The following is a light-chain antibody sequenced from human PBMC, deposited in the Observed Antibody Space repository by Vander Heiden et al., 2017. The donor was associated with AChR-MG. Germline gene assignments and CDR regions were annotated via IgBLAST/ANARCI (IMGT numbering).Light chain of an antibody. CDR3: QQYKSYPYS. Sequence: DIQMTQSPSTRSASVGDRVTITCRASQSIRNWLAWYQQKPGKAPKLLIYKASSLETGVPSRFSGSGSGTEFTLTISSLQPDDSATYYCQQYKSYPYSFGQGTKLEI. CDR2: KAS. J-gene: IGKJ2*03. V-gene: IGKV1-5*03. CDR1: QSIRNW.